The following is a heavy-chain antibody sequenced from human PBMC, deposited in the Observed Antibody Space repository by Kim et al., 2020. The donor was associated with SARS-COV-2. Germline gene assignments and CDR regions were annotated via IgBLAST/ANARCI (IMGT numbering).Heavy chain of an antibody. CDR1: GGSISSYY. CDR2: IYYSGST. D-gene: IGHD6-25*01. CDR3: ARDDDPQRSDYGMDV. Sequence: SETLSLTCTVSGGSISSYYWSWIRQPPGKGLEWIGYIYYSGSTNYNPSLKSRVTISVDTSKNQFSLKLSSVTAADTAVYYCARDDDPQRSDYGMDVWGQGTTVTVSS. V-gene: IGHV4-59*13. J-gene: IGHJ6*02.